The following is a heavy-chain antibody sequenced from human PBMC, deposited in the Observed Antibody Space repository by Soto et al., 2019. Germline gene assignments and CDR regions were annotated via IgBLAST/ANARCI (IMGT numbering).Heavy chain of an antibody. CDR3: ARGFDYRWVY. Sequence: PSETLSLTCAVSDDSINTDYWWSWVRQPPGKGLEWIGETHHTVGTNYIQSLKSRITMSLDKSNNQLSLKLSSVTAADTAVYYCARGFDYRWVYWGQGTLVTVSS. CDR2: THHTVGT. J-gene: IGHJ4*02. V-gene: IGHV4-4*02. D-gene: IGHD3-16*01. CDR1: DDSINTDYW.